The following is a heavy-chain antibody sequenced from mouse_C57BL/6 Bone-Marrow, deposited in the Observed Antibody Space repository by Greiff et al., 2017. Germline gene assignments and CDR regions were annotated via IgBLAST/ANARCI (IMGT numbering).Heavy chain of an antibody. Sequence: VQLQQSGAELVRPGASVKLSCTASGFNIKDDYIHWVKQRPEQGLEWIGWIDPEIGDTEYASKFQGKATITSDTSYNTAYLQLSSLTYEETAVYDCSSFYGNYFDFWGQGTPLTVAS. CDR2: IDPEIGDT. J-gene: IGHJ2*01. CDR1: GFNIKDDY. D-gene: IGHD2-1*01. V-gene: IGHV14-4*01. CDR3: SSFYGNYFDF.